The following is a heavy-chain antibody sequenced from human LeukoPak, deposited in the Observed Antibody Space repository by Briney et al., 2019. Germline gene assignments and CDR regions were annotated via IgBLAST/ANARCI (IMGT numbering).Heavy chain of an antibody. CDR2: IYYSGST. Sequence: SETLSLTCTVSGGSISSYYWSWIRQPLGKGLEYIGYIYYSGSTKYNPSHKSRVTISVDTSKTHFSLELSSVTAADTAVYYCARDAPGIAAPGVYWGQGTLVTVSS. J-gene: IGHJ4*02. CDR1: GGSISSYY. CDR3: ARDAPGIAAPGVY. V-gene: IGHV4-59*12. D-gene: IGHD6-25*01.